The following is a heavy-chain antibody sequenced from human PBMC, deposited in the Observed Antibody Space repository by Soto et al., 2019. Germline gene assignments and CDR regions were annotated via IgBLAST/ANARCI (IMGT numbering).Heavy chain of an antibody. V-gene: IGHV3-74*01. Sequence: GGSLRLSCATSGFTFSSYWMHWVRQTPEKGLVWVSHIDSHGSYTTYADSVRGRFTLSRDNAKNTLYLQMNSLRAEDTAVYYCARDQGYCSGGSCYVAGYWGQGTLVTVSS. J-gene: IGHJ4*02. CDR1: GFTFSSYW. D-gene: IGHD2-15*01. CDR3: ARDQGYCSGGSCYVAGY. CDR2: IDSHGSYT.